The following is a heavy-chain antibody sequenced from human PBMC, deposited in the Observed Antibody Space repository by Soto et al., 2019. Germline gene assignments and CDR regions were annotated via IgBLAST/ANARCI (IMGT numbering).Heavy chain of an antibody. CDR2: ISYDARKT. J-gene: IGHJ6*02. V-gene: IGHV3-30*04. Sequence: QVQLVESGGGVVHPGTSLRLSCVASGFTFSNYDIHWVRQAPGKGLEWVALISYDARKTYYLDSVKGRFTISRSNLKKEMYVQMNSLRPEDTAMYYCASSGYERPVANDHYAMDVWGQGTSVTVSS. D-gene: IGHD5-12*01. CDR1: GFTFSNYD. CDR3: ASSGYERPVANDHYAMDV.